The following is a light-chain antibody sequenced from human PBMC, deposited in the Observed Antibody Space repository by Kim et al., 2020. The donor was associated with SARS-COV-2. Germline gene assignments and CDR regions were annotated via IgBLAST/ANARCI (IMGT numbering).Light chain of an antibody. J-gene: IGLJ2*01. CDR2: DVN. CDR3: SSYTTTTTVV. Sequence: QSALTQPASVSGSPGQSITISCIGTSSDIGSHNYVSWYQQLPGKAPKLIIYDVNKGPSGVSNRFSGSKSGNTASLTISGLQAEDEADYYCSSYTTTTTVVFGGGTQLTVL. V-gene: IGLV2-14*01. CDR1: SSDIGSHNY.